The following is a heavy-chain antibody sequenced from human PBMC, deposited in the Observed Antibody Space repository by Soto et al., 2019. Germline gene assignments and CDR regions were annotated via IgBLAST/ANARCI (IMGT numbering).Heavy chain of an antibody. CDR1: PGSMNAHF. V-gene: IGHV4-4*07. CDR3: ARINGGSPDY. Sequence: SETLSLTCTVSPGSMNAHFWSWIRQSAGKRLEWIGHIYKSGTTTYNPSLKSRVTMSVDPPKNQLYLKLTSVTAADTAVYYCARINGGSPDYWGQGTLVTVSS. J-gene: IGHJ4*02. D-gene: IGHD2-15*01. CDR2: IYKSGTT.